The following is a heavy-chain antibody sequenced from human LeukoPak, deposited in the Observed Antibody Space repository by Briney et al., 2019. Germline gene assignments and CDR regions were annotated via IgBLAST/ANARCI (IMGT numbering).Heavy chain of an antibody. CDR2: IKQDGSEK. D-gene: IGHD3-10*01. CDR3: ASLNMVRGADFDY. CDR1: AFTFSSYW. V-gene: IGHV3-7*01. Sequence: GGSLRLACPASAFTFSSYWMSWVRQAPGKWLEWVANIKQDGSEKYYMDSVKGQFTMSRDNAKNPQYLQLNSLRAEDTAVYYCASLNMVRGADFDYWGQGTLVSVCS. J-gene: IGHJ4*02.